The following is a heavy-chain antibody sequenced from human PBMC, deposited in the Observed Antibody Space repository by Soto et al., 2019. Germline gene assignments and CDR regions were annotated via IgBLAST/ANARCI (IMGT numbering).Heavy chain of an antibody. CDR3: VRYFDWLVYYGMDV. V-gene: IGHV4-39*01. CDR1: GGSISSSSYY. Sequence: QLQLQESGPGLVKPSETLSLTCTVSGGSISSSSYYWGWIRQPPGKGLEWIGSIYYSGSTYYNPSLKSRVTRSVDTSKNQFSLKLSSVTAADTAVYYCVRYFDWLVYYGMDVWGQGTTVTVSS. D-gene: IGHD3-9*01. CDR2: IYYSGST. J-gene: IGHJ6*02.